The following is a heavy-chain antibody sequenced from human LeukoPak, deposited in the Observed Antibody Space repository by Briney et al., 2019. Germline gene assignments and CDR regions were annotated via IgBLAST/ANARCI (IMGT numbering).Heavy chain of an antibody. CDR2: INHSGST. Sequence: KPSETLSLTCAVYGGSFSGYYWSWIRQPPGKGLEWNGEINHSGSTNYNPSLKSRVTISVDTSKNQFSLKLSSVTAADTAVYYCARGSSQQLVSPHFDYWGQGTLVTVSS. J-gene: IGHJ4*02. CDR1: GGSFSGYY. V-gene: IGHV4-34*01. CDR3: ARGSSQQLVSPHFDY. D-gene: IGHD6-13*01.